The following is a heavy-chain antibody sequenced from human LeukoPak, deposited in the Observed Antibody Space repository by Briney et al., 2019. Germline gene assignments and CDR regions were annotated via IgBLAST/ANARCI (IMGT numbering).Heavy chain of an antibody. CDR1: GFTFSSYA. CDR2: ISGSGGST. J-gene: IGHJ4*02. Sequence: GGSLRLSCAASGFTFSSYAMSWVRQAPGKGLEWVSAISGSGGSTHYADSVKGRFTISRDNSKNTLYLQMNSLRAEDTAVYYCAKGSIAARLFLYYFDYWGQGTLVTVSS. D-gene: IGHD6-6*01. CDR3: AKGSIAARLFLYYFDY. V-gene: IGHV3-23*01.